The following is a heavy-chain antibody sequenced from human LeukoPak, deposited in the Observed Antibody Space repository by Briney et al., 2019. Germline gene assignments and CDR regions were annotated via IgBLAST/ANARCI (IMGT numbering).Heavy chain of an antibody. CDR2: ISYDGSNK. D-gene: IGHD1-1*01. V-gene: IGHV3-30*03. CDR3: ARGPNVQDYYYYYMDV. Sequence: GGSLRLSCAASGFTFSSYGMHWVRQAPGKGLEWVAVISYDGSNKYYADSVKGRFTISRDNSKNTLYLQMNSLRAEDTAVYYCARGPNVQDYYYYYMDVWGKGTTVTVSS. CDR1: GFTFSSYG. J-gene: IGHJ6*03.